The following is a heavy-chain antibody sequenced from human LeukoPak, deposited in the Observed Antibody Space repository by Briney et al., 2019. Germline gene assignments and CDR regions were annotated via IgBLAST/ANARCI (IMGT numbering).Heavy chain of an antibody. CDR3: ATYPLTIAAAGTEWFDP. CDR1: GGSISSSSYY. V-gene: IGHV4-39*07. CDR2: IYYSGST. D-gene: IGHD6-13*01. Sequence: SETLSLTCTVSGGSISSSSYYWGWIRQPPGKGLEWIGSIYYSGSTYYNPSLKSRVTISVDTSKNQFSLKLSSVTAADTAVYYCATYPLTIAAAGTEWFDPWGQGTLVTVSS. J-gene: IGHJ5*02.